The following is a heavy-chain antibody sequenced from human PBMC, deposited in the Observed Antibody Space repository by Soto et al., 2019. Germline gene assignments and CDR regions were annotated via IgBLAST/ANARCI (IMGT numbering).Heavy chain of an antibody. CDR1: GGSFSGYY. CDR3: AKDNSAPHSKGWAIGFDP. V-gene: IGHV4-34*01. J-gene: IGHJ5*02. D-gene: IGHD6-19*01. Sequence: SETLSLTCAVYGGSFSGYYWSWIRQPPGKGLEWIGEINHSGSTNYNPSLKSRVTISVDTSKNQFSLKLSSVTAADTAVYYCAKDNSAPHSKGWAIGFDPWGQGTLVTVSS. CDR2: INHSGST.